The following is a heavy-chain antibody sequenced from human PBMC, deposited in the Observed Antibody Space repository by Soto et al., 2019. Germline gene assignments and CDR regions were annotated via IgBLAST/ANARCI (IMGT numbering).Heavy chain of an antibody. CDR3: AREGYHYDSSGYPGDAFDI. V-gene: IGHV4-30-4*01. D-gene: IGHD3-22*01. CDR1: GGSISSGDYY. J-gene: IGHJ3*02. Sequence: PSETLSLTCTVSGGSISSGDYYWSWIRQPPGKGLEWIGYIYYSGSTYYNPSLKSRVTISVDTSKNQFSLKLSSVTAADTAVYYCAREGYHYDSSGYPGDAFDIWGQGTMVTVS. CDR2: IYYSGST.